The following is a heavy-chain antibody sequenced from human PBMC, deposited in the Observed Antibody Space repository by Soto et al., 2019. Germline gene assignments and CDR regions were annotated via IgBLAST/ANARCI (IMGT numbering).Heavy chain of an antibody. CDR1: GGSISSSSYY. CDR3: ATLFRGGRGAAHYYYYYMDV. Sequence: SETLSLTCTVSGGSISSSSYYWGWIRQPPGKGLEWIGSIYYSGSTYYNPSLKSRVTISVDTSKNQFSLKLSSVTAADTAVYYCATLFRGGRGAAHYYYYYMDVWGKGTTVTVSS. V-gene: IGHV4-39*01. D-gene: IGHD3-16*01. CDR2: IYYSGST. J-gene: IGHJ6*03.